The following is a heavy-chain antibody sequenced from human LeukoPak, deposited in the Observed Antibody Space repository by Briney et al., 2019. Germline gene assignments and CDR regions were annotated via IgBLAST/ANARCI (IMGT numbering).Heavy chain of an antibody. CDR1: GISITTYY. CDR3: ARDIREVGESHYCDY. D-gene: IGHD1-26*01. J-gene: IGHJ4*02. Sequence: SETPSLTCTVSGISITTYYWSWIRQPPGKGLEWIGLIHYSGSTTYNPSLKSRVTISIDTSKNQFSLHLSSVTCANTAVYYCARDIREVGESHYCDYWGQGALVTVTS. CDR2: IHYSGST. V-gene: IGHV4-59*01.